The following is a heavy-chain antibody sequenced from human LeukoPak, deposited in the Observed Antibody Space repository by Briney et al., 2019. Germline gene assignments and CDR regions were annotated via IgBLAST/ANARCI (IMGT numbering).Heavy chain of an antibody. V-gene: IGHV4-39*07. D-gene: IGHD5-24*01. CDR1: GGSISSSSYY. CDR2: IYYSGST. J-gene: IGHJ4*02. CDR3: ARDGYNSKYYFDY. Sequence: SETLSLTCTVSGGSISSSSYYWGWIRQPPGTGLEWIGSIYYSGSTYYNPSLKSRVTISVDTSKNQFSLKLSSVTAADTAVYYCARDGYNSKYYFDYWGQGTLVTVSS.